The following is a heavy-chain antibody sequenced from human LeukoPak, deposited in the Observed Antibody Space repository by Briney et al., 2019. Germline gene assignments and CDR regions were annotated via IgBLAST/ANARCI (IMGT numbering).Heavy chain of an antibody. D-gene: IGHD7-27*01. CDR2: ISSSSSYI. V-gene: IGHV3-21*01. J-gene: IGHJ6*03. Sequence: GGSLRLSCAGSGYTFSNYNMNWVRQAPGKGLEWVSSISSSSSYIYYADSVKGRFTISRDNAKNSLYLQMNSLRAEDTGVYYCARSELGYYYYYMDVWGKGTTVTVPS. CDR3: ARSELGYYYYYMDV. CDR1: GYTFSNYN.